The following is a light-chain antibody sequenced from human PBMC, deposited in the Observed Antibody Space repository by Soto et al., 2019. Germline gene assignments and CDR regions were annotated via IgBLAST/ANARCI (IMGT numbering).Light chain of an antibody. CDR1: SSDVGGYNY. CDR3: SSYAGSTGV. Sequence: SVLTQPPSASGSPGQSVTISCNGSSSDVGGYNYVSWYQQHPGKAPKLMIYEVSKRPSGVPDRFSGSKSGNTASLPVSGLQAEDEADNYCSSYAGSTGVFGTGTKLTVL. V-gene: IGLV2-8*01. J-gene: IGLJ1*01. CDR2: EVS.